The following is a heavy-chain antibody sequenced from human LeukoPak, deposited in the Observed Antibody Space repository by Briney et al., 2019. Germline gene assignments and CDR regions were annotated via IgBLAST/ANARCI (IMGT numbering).Heavy chain of an antibody. Sequence: GGSLRLSCITSGFTFSKYTMSWVRQAPGKGLEWVSAISGSGGSTYYADSVKGRFTISRDNSKNTLYLQMNSLRAEDTAVYYCAKDPGGGYWGQGTLVTVSS. D-gene: IGHD3-10*01. J-gene: IGHJ4*02. CDR2: ISGSGGST. CDR1: GFTFSKYT. V-gene: IGHV3-23*01. CDR3: AKDPGGGY.